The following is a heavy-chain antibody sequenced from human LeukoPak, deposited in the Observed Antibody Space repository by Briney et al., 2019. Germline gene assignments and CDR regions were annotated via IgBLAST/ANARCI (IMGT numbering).Heavy chain of an antibody. V-gene: IGHV4-4*07. CDR1: GGSISSYY. D-gene: IGHD3-3*01. CDR3: AGDYYDFWSGYLDWFDP. CDR2: IYTSGST. J-gene: IGHJ5*02. Sequence: SETLSLTCTVSGGSISSYYWSWIRQPAGKGLEWIGRIYTSGSTNYNPSLKSRVTMSVDTSKNQFSLKLRSVTAADTAVYYCAGDYYDFWSGYLDWFDPWGQGTLVTVSS.